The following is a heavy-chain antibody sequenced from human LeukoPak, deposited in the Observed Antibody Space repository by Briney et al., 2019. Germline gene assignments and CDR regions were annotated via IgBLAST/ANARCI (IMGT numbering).Heavy chain of an antibody. CDR2: INHSGST. CDR3: ARGGEGATGLDY. V-gene: IGHV4-34*01. CDR1: GVSFSGYY. J-gene: IGHJ4*02. D-gene: IGHD1-26*01. Sequence: PSETLSLTCAVYGVSFSGYYWSWIRQPPGKGLEWIGEINHSGSTNYNPSLKSRVTISVDTSKNQFSLKLSSVTAADTAVYYCARGGEGATGLDYWGQGTLVTVSS.